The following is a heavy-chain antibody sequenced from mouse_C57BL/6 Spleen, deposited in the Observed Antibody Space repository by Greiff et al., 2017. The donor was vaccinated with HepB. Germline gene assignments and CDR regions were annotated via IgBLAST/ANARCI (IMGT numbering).Heavy chain of an antibody. CDR1: GYTFTNYW. J-gene: IGHJ1*03. CDR2: IYPGGGYT. CDR3: ARSAGSHWYCDV. V-gene: IGHV1-63*01. Sequence: VKLMESGAELVRPGTSVKMSCKASGYTFTNYWIGWAKQRPGHGLEWIGDIYPGGGYTNYNEKFKGKATLTADKSSSTAYMQFSSLTSEDSAIYYCARSAGSHWYCDVWGTGTTVTVSS. D-gene: IGHD3-1*01.